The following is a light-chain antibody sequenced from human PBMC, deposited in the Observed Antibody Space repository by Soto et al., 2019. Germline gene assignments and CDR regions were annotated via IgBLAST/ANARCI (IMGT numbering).Light chain of an antibody. CDR1: QDISNY. CDR2: DAS. J-gene: IGKJ3*01. CDR3: QQYDNLPFT. V-gene: IGKV1-33*01. Sequence: DIQMTQSPSSLSASVGDRVTITCQVSQDISNYLNWHQQKPGKAPKLLIYDASNLETGVPSRFSGSGSGTDFTFTISSLQPEDIATYYCQQYDNLPFTFGPGTKVDIK.